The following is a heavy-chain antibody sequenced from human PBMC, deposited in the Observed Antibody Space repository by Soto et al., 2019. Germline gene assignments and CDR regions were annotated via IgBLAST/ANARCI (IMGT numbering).Heavy chain of an antibody. Sequence: ASVKVSCKASGFTFTSSAVQWVRQARGQRLEWIGWIVVGSGNTNYAQKFQERVTITRDMSTSTAYMELSSLRSEDTAVYYCAAVGQGSGYHGAFDIWGQGTMVTVSS. CDR2: IVVGSGNT. D-gene: IGHD3-10*01. J-gene: IGHJ3*02. V-gene: IGHV1-58*01. CDR1: GFTFTSSA. CDR3: AAVGQGSGYHGAFDI.